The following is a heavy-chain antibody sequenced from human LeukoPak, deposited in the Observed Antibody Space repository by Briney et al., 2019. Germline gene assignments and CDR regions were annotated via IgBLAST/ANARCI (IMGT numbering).Heavy chain of an antibody. D-gene: IGHD3-10*01. CDR3: NPYYFGSGIYYNFAY. J-gene: IGHJ4*02. CDR2: IRSKALGATT. Sequence: GRSLRLSCTTSGFTFGDYVMSWVRQAPGKGLDWVGLIRSKALGATTDYAASVKGRFTISRDDSTSFAYLQMNSLKSEDTAVYSCNPYYFGSGIYYNFAYWGQGTLVTVSS. V-gene: IGHV3-49*04. CDR1: GFTFGDYV.